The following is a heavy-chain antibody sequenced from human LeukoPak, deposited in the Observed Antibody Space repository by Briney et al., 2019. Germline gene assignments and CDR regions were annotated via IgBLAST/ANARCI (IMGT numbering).Heavy chain of an antibody. D-gene: IGHD3-22*01. J-gene: IGHJ4*02. CDR3: ARVVNAITMIQSYYFDY. Sequence: SETLSLTCAVYGGSFSGYYWSWIRQPPGKGLEWIGEINHSGSTNYNPSLKSRVTISVDTSKNQFSLKLSSVTAADTAVYYCARVVNAITMIQSYYFDYWGQGTLVTVSS. CDR2: INHSGST. CDR1: GGSFSGYY. V-gene: IGHV4-34*01.